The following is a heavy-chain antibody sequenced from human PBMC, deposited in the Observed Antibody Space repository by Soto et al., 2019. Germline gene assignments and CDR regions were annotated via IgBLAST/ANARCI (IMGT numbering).Heavy chain of an antibody. V-gene: IGHV5-51*01. CDR3: ARHLAKYDFWSGYRPEYYYYYGMDV. CDR2: IYPGDSDT. CDR1: GYSFTSYW. D-gene: IGHD3-3*01. Sequence: PGESLKISCKGSGYSFTSYWIGWVRQMPGKGLEWMGIIYPGDSDTRYSPSFQGQVTISADKSISTAYLQWSSLKASDTAMYYCARHLAKYDFWSGYRPEYYYYYGMDVWGQGTTVTVSS. J-gene: IGHJ6*02.